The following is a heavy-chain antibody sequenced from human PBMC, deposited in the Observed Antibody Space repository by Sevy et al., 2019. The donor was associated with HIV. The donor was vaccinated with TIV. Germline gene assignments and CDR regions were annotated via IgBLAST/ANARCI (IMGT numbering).Heavy chain of an antibody. CDR2: ISAYNGNT. J-gene: IGHJ4*02. CDR3: ARTLYSSAWPGGY. Sequence: ASVKVSCKTSGYTFSNFGISWVRQAPGKGLEWMGWISAYNGNTNYAQKFQGRVTMTTDTDTSIAYMELRSLRPDDAAVYYCARTLYSSAWPGGYWGQGTLVTVSS. CDR1: GYTFSNFG. V-gene: IGHV1-18*01. D-gene: IGHD6-19*01.